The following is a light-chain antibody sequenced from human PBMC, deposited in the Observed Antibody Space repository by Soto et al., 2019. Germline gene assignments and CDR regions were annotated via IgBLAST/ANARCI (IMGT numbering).Light chain of an antibody. Sequence: QSVLTQSPSASASLGASVKLTCTLSSGHSSYAIAWHQQQPEKGPRYLMMLNSDGSRTKGDGIPDRFSGSRSGAERYLTISSLQSEDEADYYCQTWGTGIHVVFGGGTKVTVL. CDR3: QTWGTGIHVV. V-gene: IGLV4-69*01. CDR1: SGHSSYA. J-gene: IGLJ2*01. CDR2: LNSDGSR.